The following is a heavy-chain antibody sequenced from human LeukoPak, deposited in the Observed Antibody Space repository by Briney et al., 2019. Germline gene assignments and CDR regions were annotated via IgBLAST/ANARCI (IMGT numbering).Heavy chain of an antibody. Sequence: ASVKVSCKASGGTFSSYAISWVRQAPGQGLEWMGWISAYNGNTNYAQKLQGRVTMTTDTSTSTAYMELRSLRSDDTAVYYCARDGPYVVVGNFDYWGQGTLVTVSS. CDR2: ISAYNGNT. D-gene: IGHD7-27*01. CDR1: GGTFSSYA. V-gene: IGHV1-18*01. CDR3: ARDGPYVVVGNFDY. J-gene: IGHJ4*02.